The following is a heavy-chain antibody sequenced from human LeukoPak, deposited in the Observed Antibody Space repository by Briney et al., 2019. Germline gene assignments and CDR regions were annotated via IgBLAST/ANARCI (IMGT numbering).Heavy chain of an antibody. D-gene: IGHD3-22*01. V-gene: IGHV3-30*02. J-gene: IGHJ4*02. Sequence: AGSLRLSCAASGFTFSSYGMHWVRQAPGKGLEWVAFIRYDGSNKYYADSVKGRFTISRDNSKNTLYLQMNSLRAEDTAVYYCAKDRGEHYYDSSGPLDYWGQGTLVTVSS. CDR1: GFTFSSYG. CDR3: AKDRGEHYYDSSGPLDY. CDR2: IRYDGSNK.